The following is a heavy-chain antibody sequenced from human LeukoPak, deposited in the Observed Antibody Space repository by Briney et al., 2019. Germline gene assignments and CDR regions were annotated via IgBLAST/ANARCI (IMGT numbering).Heavy chain of an antibody. V-gene: IGHV1-46*01. D-gene: IGHD3-22*01. Sequence: EASVKVSCKASGYTFTSYYMHWVRRAPGQGLEWMGIINPSGGSTSYAQKFQGRVTMTRDTSTSTVYMELSSLRSEDTAVYYCARDRRYYYDSSGYIGPFDYWGQGTLVTVSS. CDR2: INPSGGST. CDR1: GYTFTSYY. J-gene: IGHJ4*02. CDR3: ARDRRYYYDSSGYIGPFDY.